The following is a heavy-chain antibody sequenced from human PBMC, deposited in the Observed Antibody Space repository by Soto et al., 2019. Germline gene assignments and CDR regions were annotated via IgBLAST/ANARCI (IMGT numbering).Heavy chain of an antibody. CDR2: INHSGST. CDR1: GGSFSGYY. Sequence: QVQLQQWGAGLLKPSETLSLTCAVYGGSFSGYYWSWIRHPPGKGLEWIGEINHSGSTNYNPSLKSRVTISVDTSKNQFSLKLSSVTAADTAVYYCARGSRWDYYDSSGYYSSHWFDPWGQGTLVTVSS. D-gene: IGHD3-22*01. CDR3: ARGSRWDYYDSSGYYSSHWFDP. V-gene: IGHV4-34*01. J-gene: IGHJ5*02.